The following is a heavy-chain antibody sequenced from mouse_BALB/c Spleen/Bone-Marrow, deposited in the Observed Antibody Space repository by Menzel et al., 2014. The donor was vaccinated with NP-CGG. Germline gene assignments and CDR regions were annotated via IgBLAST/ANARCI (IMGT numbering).Heavy chain of an antibody. CDR2: ISSGGST. Sequence: EVQLVESGGGLVKPGGSLKLSCAASGFTFSSYAMSWVRQTPEKRLKWVASISSGGSTYYPDSVKGRFTISRDNARNILYLQMSSLRSEDTAMYYCARVTTATGVDYWGQGTSVTVSS. V-gene: IGHV5-6-5*01. CDR3: ARVTTATGVDY. D-gene: IGHD1-2*01. CDR1: GFTFSSYA. J-gene: IGHJ4*01.